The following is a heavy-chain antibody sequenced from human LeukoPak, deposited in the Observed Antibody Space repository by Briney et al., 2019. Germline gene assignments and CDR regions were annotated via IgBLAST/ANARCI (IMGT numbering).Heavy chain of an antibody. Sequence: SETLSLTCAVCGGSFSGYYWSWIRQPPGKGLEWIGEINHSGSTNYNPSLKSRVTISVDTSKNQFSLKLSSVTAADTAVYYCARHLSGYYKSVRYFDLWGRGTLVTVSS. CDR1: GGSFSGYY. J-gene: IGHJ2*01. V-gene: IGHV4-34*01. CDR3: ARHLSGYYKSVRYFDL. CDR2: INHSGST. D-gene: IGHD3-9*01.